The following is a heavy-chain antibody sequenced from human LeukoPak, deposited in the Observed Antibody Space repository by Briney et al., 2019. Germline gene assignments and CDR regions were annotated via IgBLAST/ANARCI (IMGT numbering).Heavy chain of an antibody. D-gene: IGHD2-21*01. Sequence: GGSLRLSWAASEITFSSYGMHWVRQAPGKGLEWVAFIRYDGSNKLYADSVKGRFTISRDNSKDMVYLQMNNLRPEDTAVYYCAKDWEAYCGGDCYSAFDYWGQGTLVTVSS. V-gene: IGHV3-30*02. CDR2: IRYDGSNK. CDR3: AKDWEAYCGGDCYSAFDY. CDR1: EITFSSYG. J-gene: IGHJ4*02.